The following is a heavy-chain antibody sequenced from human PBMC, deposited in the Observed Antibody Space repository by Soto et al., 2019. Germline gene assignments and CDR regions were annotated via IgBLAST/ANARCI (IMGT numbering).Heavy chain of an antibody. J-gene: IGHJ4*02. CDR3: ASPGEVAGNVDY. V-gene: IGHV1-69*02. CDR2: IIPILGIA. CDR1: GGTFSSYT. Sequence: SVKVSCKASGGTFSSYTISWVRQAPGQGLEWMGRIIPILGIANYAQKFQGRVTITADKSTSTAYMELSSLRSEDTAVYYCASPGEVAGNVDYWGQGTLVTVSS. D-gene: IGHD6-19*01.